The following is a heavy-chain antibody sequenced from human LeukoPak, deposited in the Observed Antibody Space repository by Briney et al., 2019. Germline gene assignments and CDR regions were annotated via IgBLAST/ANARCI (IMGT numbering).Heavy chain of an antibody. CDR1: GGSISSYY. CDR2: IYYSVST. J-gene: IGHJ4*02. Sequence: PSETLSLTCTVSGGSISSYYWSWIRQPPGKGLEWIGYIYYSVSTNYNPSLKSRVTISVDTSKNQFSLKLSSVTAADTAVYYCARAIDCSSTSCYFDYWGQGTLVTVSS. CDR3: ARAIDCSSTSCYFDY. V-gene: IGHV4-59*08. D-gene: IGHD2-2*01.